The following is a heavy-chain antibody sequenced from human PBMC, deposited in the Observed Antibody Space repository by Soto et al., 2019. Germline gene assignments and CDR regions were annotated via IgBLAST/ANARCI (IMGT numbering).Heavy chain of an antibody. V-gene: IGHV3-23*01. CDR2: ISGSGGST. CDR1: GFTFSSYA. D-gene: IGHD4-17*01. CDR3: AKESGDYYYYYMDV. J-gene: IGHJ6*03. Sequence: VGSLRLSCAASGFTFSSYAMSWVRQAPGKGLEWVSAISGSGGSTYYADSVKGRFTISRDNSKNTRYLQMNSLRAEDTAVYYCAKESGDYYYYYMDVWGKGTTVTVSS.